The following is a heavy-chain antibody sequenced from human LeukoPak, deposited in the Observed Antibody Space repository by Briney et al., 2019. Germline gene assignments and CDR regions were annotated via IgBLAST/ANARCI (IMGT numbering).Heavy chain of an antibody. CDR3: AKEDRRYCSGGSCYTSFDY. D-gene: IGHD2-15*01. V-gene: IGHV3-30*04. CDR1: GFTFSSYA. Sequence: PGGSLRLSCAASGFTFSSYAMHWVRQAPGKGLEWVAVISYDGSNKYYADSVKGRFTISRDNSKNTLYLQMNSLRAEDTAVYYCAKEDRRYCSGGSCYTSFDYWGQGTLVTVSS. J-gene: IGHJ4*02. CDR2: ISYDGSNK.